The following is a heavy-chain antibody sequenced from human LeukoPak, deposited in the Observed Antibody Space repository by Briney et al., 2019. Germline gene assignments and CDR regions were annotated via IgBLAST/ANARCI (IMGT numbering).Heavy chain of an antibody. D-gene: IGHD2-2*01. CDR2: INHSGST. Sequence: SETLSLTCAVYGGSFSGYYWSWIRQPPGKGLEWIGEINHSGSTNYNPSLKSRVTISVDTSKNQFSLKLSSVTAADTAVYYCAGGPTFVVVPAAMRNWFDPGGQGTWVTVSP. V-gene: IGHV4-34*01. CDR1: GGSFSGYY. CDR3: AGGPTFVVVPAAMRNWFDP. J-gene: IGHJ5*02.